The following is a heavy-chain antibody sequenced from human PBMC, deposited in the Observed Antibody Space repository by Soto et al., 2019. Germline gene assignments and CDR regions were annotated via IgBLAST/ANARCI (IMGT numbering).Heavy chain of an antibody. J-gene: IGHJ6*03. D-gene: IGHD1-1*01. CDR2: ISPGGDST. V-gene: IGHV3-23*01. CDR1: GFNFNIYA. CDR3: AKALGNPYYYYYMDV. Sequence: EVQLLESGGGLVQPGGSLRLSCAASGFNFNIYAMTWVRQAPGKGLEWVSTISPGGDSTYFADSVKGRVTISRDNSKNTLSLHMNSLRAEDTATYFCAKALGNPYYYYYMDVWGTGTTVTVSS.